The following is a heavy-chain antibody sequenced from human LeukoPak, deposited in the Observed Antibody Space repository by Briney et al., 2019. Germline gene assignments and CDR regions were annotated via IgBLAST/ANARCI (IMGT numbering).Heavy chain of an antibody. Sequence: GGSLRLSCAASGFTFSSYAMSWVRQAPGKGLEWVSAISGSGGSTYYADSVKGRFTISRDNSKNTLYLEMNSLRAEDTAVYHCAKDSGDYDRTGYHDWGQGTLVTVSS. J-gene: IGHJ4*02. D-gene: IGHD3-22*01. V-gene: IGHV3-23*01. CDR2: ISGSGGST. CDR3: AKDSGDYDRTGYHD. CDR1: GFTFSSYA.